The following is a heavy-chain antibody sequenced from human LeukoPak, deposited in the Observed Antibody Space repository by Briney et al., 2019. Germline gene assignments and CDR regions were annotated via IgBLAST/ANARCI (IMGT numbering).Heavy chain of an antibody. CDR3: AKVFGSAAIDY. D-gene: IGHD6-25*01. J-gene: IGHJ4*02. V-gene: IGHV3-30*02. CDR2: IQSDGTNK. Sequence: GGSLRLSCAASGFTFNRYGIHWVRQAPGKGLEWVAFIQSDGTNKYYADSVKGRFTISRDNSKNTLYLEMNSLKAEDTAMYYCAKVFGSAAIDYWGQGTLVTVSS. CDR1: GFTFNRYG.